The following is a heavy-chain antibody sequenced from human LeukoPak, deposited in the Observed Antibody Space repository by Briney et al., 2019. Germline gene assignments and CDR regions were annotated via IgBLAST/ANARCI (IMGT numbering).Heavy chain of an antibody. Sequence: GGSLRLSCAASGFTFSSYSMNWVRQAPGKGLEWVSFISSSSTIYYADSVKGRFTISRDNSKNTLYLEVISLTAEDTAVYYCAKDDAWLRFGEWSQGTLVTVSS. V-gene: IGHV3-48*01. CDR1: GFTFSSYS. D-gene: IGHD3-10*01. CDR3: AKDDAWLRFGE. CDR2: ISSSSTI. J-gene: IGHJ4*02.